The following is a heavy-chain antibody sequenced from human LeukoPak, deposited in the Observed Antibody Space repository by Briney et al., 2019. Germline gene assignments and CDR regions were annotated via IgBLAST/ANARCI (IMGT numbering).Heavy chain of an antibody. V-gene: IGHV4-4*07. CDR3: ARGTQGYCSSTVCYRWFDP. CDR1: GGSTSDYY. CDR2: IYRSGDI. J-gene: IGHJ5*02. D-gene: IGHD2-2*02. Sequence: SETLSLTSTVSGGSTSDYYWGWIRQPAGKGLEWIGRIYRSGDINYNPSLQSRVTMSVDTSKNHFSLKLTSVTAADSAVYYCARGTQGYCSSTVCYRWFDPWGQGTLVTVSS.